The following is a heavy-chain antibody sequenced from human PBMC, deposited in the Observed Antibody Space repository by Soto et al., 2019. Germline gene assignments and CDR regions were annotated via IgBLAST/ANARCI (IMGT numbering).Heavy chain of an antibody. CDR2: IGANGAAT. Sequence: EVQVLESGGDLIQPGGSLRLSCAAFGFTFSNYPMVWVRQAPEKGLEWVSTIGANGAATHYADSVKGRFTISRDNSKNTMYLQMDSLRGEDTAVYYCAQEGFSGGEAGGFDFWGQGTLVTVSS. V-gene: IGHV3-23*01. CDR3: AQEGFSGGEAGGFDF. D-gene: IGHD2-15*01. CDR1: GFTFSNYP. J-gene: IGHJ3*01.